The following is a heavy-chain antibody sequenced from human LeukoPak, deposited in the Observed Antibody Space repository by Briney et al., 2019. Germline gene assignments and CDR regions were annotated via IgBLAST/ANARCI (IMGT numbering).Heavy chain of an antibody. V-gene: IGHV4-59*01. Sequence: SETLSLTCTVSGGSISNYYWSWIRQPPGKGLEWIGYIYYSGNTNYNPSLKSRVTFSVDTSKNQFSLKLSSVTAADTAVYYCARGPTHFWSGYYPSAEYFQHWGQGTLVTVSS. CDR1: GGSISNYY. CDR2: IYYSGNT. D-gene: IGHD3-3*02. CDR3: ARGPTHFWSGYYPSAEYFQH. J-gene: IGHJ1*01.